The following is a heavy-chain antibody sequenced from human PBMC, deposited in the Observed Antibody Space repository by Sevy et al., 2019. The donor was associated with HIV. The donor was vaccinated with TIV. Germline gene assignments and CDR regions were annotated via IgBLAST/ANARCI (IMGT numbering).Heavy chain of an antibody. CDR2: INHSGST. J-gene: IGHJ1*01. Sequence: SETLSLTCAVYGGSFSGYYWSWIRQPPGKGLEWIGEINHSGSTNYNPSLKSRVTISVDTSKNQFSLKLSSVTAADTAVYYCASARANYDCWSGYHSNAEYFQHWGQGTLVTVSS. CDR1: GGSFSGYY. CDR3: ASARANYDCWSGYHSNAEYFQH. V-gene: IGHV4-34*01. D-gene: IGHD3-3*01.